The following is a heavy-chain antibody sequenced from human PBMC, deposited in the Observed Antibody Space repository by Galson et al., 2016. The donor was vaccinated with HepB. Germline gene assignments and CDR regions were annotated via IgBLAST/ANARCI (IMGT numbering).Heavy chain of an antibody. CDR1: GFTVSNYP. D-gene: IGHD3-3*01. Sequence: SLRLSCAVSGFTVSNYPMHWVRQAPGKELEFVSNIYSNSDTTYYAASVKGRFTISRDISSNTLYLQMSSLTTEDTATYYCVKGGRTRSECYFFYMDVWGQGTPVTVSS. CDR3: VKGGRTRSECYFFYMDV. CDR2: IYSNSDTT. J-gene: IGHJ6*03. V-gene: IGHV3-64D*06.